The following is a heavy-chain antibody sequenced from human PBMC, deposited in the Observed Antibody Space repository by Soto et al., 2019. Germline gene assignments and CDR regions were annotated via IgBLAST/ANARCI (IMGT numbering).Heavy chain of an antibody. J-gene: IGHJ4*02. CDR3: ARGAPDGDYPDY. CDR2: IYHSGST. Sequence: PSETLSLTCAVSGGSISSGGYSWSWIRQPPGKGLEWIGYIYHSGSTYYNPSLKSRVTISVDRSKNQFSLKLSSVTAAATAVYYCARGAPDGDYPDYWGQGTLVTVSS. V-gene: IGHV4-30-2*01. CDR1: GGSISSGGYS. D-gene: IGHD4-17*01.